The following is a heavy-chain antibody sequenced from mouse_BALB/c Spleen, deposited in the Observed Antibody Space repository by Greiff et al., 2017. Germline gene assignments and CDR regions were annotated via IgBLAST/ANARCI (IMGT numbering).Heavy chain of an antibody. D-gene: IGHD2-3*01. Sequence: VQLQQSGPELVKPGASVKMSCKASGYTFTSYVMHWVKQKPGQGLEWIGYINPYNDGTKYNEKFKGKATLTSDKSSSTAYMELSSLTSEDSAVYYCARGKGYDGYYAYAYWGQGTLVTVSA. CDR1: GYTFTSYV. CDR2: INPYNDGT. CDR3: ARGKGYDGYYAYAY. J-gene: IGHJ3*01. V-gene: IGHV1-14*01.